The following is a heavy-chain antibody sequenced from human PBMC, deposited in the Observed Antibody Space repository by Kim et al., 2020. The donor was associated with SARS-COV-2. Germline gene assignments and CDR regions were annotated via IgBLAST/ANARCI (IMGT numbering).Heavy chain of an antibody. CDR1: GFTFSSYA. CDR2: ISYDGSNK. CDR3: ARELEVVPAAISYYYYG. J-gene: IGHJ6*01. Sequence: GGSLRLSCAASGFTFSSYAMHWVRQAPGKGLEWVAVISYDGSNKYYADSVKGRFTISRDNSKNTLYLQMNSLRAEDTAVYYCARELEVVPAAISYYYYG. V-gene: IGHV3-30*04. D-gene: IGHD2-2*01.